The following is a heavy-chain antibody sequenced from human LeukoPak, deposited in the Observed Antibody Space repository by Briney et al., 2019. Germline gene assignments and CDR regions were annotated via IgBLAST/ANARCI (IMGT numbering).Heavy chain of an antibody. J-gene: IGHJ5*02. D-gene: IGHD1-1*01. V-gene: IGHV4-4*07. CDR1: GVSISSYY. CDR2: IYTSGST. Sequence: AETLSLTCTVSGVSISSYYWSWIRQPAGKGLEWIGRIYTSGSTNYNPSLKSRVTMSVDTSKTQFSLKLSSVTAADTAVYYCARDGGGTGTTWWFDPWGQGTLVTVSS. CDR3: ARDGGGTGTTWWFDP.